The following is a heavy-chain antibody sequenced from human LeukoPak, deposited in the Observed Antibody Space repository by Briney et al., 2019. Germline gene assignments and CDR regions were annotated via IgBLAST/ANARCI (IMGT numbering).Heavy chain of an antibody. J-gene: IGHJ5*02. D-gene: IGHD1-7*01. V-gene: IGHV4-38-2*02. Sequence: SGTLSLTCTVSGYSISSGYYWGWIRQPPGKGLEWIGSIYHSGSTYYNPSLKSRVTISVDTSKNQFSLKLSSVTAADTAVCYCARATGGITGTTVNWFDPWGQGTLVTVSS. CDR2: IYHSGST. CDR3: ARATGGITGTTVNWFDP. CDR1: GYSISSGYY.